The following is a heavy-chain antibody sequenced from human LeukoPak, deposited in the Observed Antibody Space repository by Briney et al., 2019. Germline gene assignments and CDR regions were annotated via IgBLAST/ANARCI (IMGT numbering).Heavy chain of an antibody. CDR1: GFTFSSYA. CDR2: ISGRGGST. V-gene: IGHV3-23*01. Sequence: PGGSLRLSCAASGFTFSSYAMSWVRQAPGKGLEWVSAISGRGGSTYYADSVRGRFTISRDNSKNTLYLQMNSLRAEDTAVYYCAKDRGNYDLFFYFDYWGQGTLVTVSS. CDR3: AKDRGNYDLFFYFDY. D-gene: IGHD1-7*01. J-gene: IGHJ4*02.